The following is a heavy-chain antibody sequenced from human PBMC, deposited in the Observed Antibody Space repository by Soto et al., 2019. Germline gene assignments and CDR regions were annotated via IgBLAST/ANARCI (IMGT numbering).Heavy chain of an antibody. Sequence: QLRLQESGPGLARPSETLSLTCTVSGGSISSSAYFWAWIRQPPGKGLEWIACIDYIGTIYNNPSLKSRVTISVDTSKTLFSLKLDSVTAADTAVYYVSRGAAEGFDPWGQGILVNVSS. CDR3: SRGAAEGFDP. CDR1: GGSISSSAYF. J-gene: IGHJ5*02. V-gene: IGHV4-39*02. CDR2: IDYIGTI.